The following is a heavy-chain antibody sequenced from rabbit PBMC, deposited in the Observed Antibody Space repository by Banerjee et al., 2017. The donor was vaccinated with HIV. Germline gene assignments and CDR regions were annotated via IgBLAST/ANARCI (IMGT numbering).Heavy chain of an antibody. CDR1: GFDFSSNV. V-gene: IGHV1S47*01. CDR3: ARTGYTGYGFDL. D-gene: IGHD7-1*01. Sequence: QQQLVESGGGLVQPEGSLTLTCKASGFDFSSNVMCWVRQAPGKGPEWIACIDNGDGSTYYANWVNGRFTISRSTSLNTVTLQMTSLTAADTATYFCARTGYTGYGFDLWGQGTLVTVS. J-gene: IGHJ3*01. CDR2: IDNGDGST.